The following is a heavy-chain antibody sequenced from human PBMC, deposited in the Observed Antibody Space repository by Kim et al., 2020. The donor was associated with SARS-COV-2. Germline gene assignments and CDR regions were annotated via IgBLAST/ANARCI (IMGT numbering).Heavy chain of an antibody. CDR2: IKSKTDGGTT. CDR1: GFTFTNAW. J-gene: IGHJ6*02. CDR3: ARLSRGARGTGGYGMDV. V-gene: IGHV3-15*01. D-gene: IGHD3-10*01. Sequence: GGSLRLSCVVSGFTFTNAWMSWVRQAPGKGLEWVGRIKSKTDGGTTDFAAPVKGRFAISRDDSKDTVYLQMNSLKPEDTAVYYCARLSRGARGTGGYGMDVWGQGTTVTVSS.